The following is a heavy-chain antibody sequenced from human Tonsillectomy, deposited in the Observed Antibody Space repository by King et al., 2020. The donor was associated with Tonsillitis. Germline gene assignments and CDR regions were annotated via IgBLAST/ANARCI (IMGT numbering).Heavy chain of an antibody. J-gene: IGHJ6*02. V-gene: IGHV3-30-3*01. Sequence: QVQLVESGGGVVQPGRSLRLSCAASGFTFSNYAMHWVRQAPGKGLEWVAVISYDGSNKYYADSVKGRFTISRDNSKNTVYLQMNSLRAEDTAVYYCARGEGFWSGLRYYGMDVWGQGTTVTVSS. CDR3: ARGEGFWSGLRYYGMDV. CDR1: GFTFSNYA. CDR2: ISYDGSNK. D-gene: IGHD3-3*01.